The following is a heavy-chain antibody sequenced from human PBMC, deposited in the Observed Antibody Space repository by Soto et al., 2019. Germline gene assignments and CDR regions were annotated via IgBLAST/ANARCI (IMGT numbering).Heavy chain of an antibody. D-gene: IGHD6-25*01. CDR1: GGSISSYY. J-gene: IGHJ1*01. Sequence: SETLSLTCTVSGGSISSYYWSCIRQPPGKGLEWIGYIYYSGSTNYNPSLKSRVTISVDTSKNQFSLKLSSVTAADTAVYYCASGCGRTLAFRGQGTLVLVSS. CDR2: IYYSGST. CDR3: ASGCGRTLAF. V-gene: IGHV4-59*08.